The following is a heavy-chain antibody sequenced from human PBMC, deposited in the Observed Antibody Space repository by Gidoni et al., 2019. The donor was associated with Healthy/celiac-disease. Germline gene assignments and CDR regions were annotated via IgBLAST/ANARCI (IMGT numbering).Heavy chain of an antibody. V-gene: IGHV1-69*13. CDR3: ARAPREYSGHFDY. D-gene: IGHD5-12*01. CDR1: GGTFSSYA. CDR2: IIPIFGTA. J-gene: IGHJ4*02. Sequence: VKVSCKASGGTFSSYAISWVRPAPGQGLEWMGGIIPIFGTANYAQKFQGRVTITADESTSTAYMELSSLRSEDTAVYYRARAPREYSGHFDYWGQGTLVTVSS.